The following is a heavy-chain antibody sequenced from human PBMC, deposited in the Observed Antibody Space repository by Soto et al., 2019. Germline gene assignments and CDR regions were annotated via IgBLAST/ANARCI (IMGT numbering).Heavy chain of an antibody. CDR3: ARHSGGGLDI. Sequence: QLQLQESGPGLVNPSETLSLTCTVSGGSITDTSVYWGWIRPPPGKGLEWIGMIYYSGSTSYPPRPKRRLPRSVDTSKNQSSLKLSSVTAADTAVYYCARHSGGGLDIWGQGALVTVSS. D-gene: IGHD3-16*01. J-gene: IGHJ4*02. CDR2: IYYSGST. V-gene: IGHV4-39*01. CDR1: GGSITDTSVY.